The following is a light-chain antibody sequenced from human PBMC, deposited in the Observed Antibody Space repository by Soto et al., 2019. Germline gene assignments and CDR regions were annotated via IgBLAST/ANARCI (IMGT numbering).Light chain of an antibody. CDR2: EVN. CDR3: SSYAGINNLGV. Sequence: QSALTQPPSASGSPGQSVTISCTGTTGDVGGYKYVSWYQQHPGKAPNLMIFEVNKRPSGVPDRFSGSKSGNTASLTVSGLQDEDEADYYCSSYAGINNLGVFGTGTKVTVL. J-gene: IGLJ1*01. CDR1: TGDVGGYKY. V-gene: IGLV2-8*01.